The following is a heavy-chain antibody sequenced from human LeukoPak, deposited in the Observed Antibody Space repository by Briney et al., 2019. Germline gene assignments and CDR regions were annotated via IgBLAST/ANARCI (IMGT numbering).Heavy chain of an antibody. V-gene: IGHV3-23*01. CDR3: ARDRAAFDY. CDR2: ITGRGGNT. CDR1: GFTFSSFP. J-gene: IGHJ4*02. D-gene: IGHD6-25*01. Sequence: GGSLRLSCAASGFTFSSFPMSWVRQAPGKGLQWVSGITGRGGNTYYADSVEGRFTISRDNSKNTLSLQMDSLRAEDTAVYYCARDRAAFDYWGQGTMVTVSS.